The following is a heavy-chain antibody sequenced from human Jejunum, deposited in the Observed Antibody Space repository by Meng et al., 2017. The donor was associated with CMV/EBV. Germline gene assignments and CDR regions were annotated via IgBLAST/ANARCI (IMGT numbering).Heavy chain of an antibody. CDR1: GDSINNYY. CDR2: FYSSDTY. Sequence: PLQESGPGLVKPSEPLSLTCNVSGDSINNYYWSWIRQSAEKGLEWIGRFYSSDTYNYHPSLNSRVTMSLDTSKNQFSLNLRSVTAADTAIYYCARGPGASTREGFDYWGLGTLVTVSS. D-gene: IGHD1-26*01. J-gene: IGHJ4*02. CDR3: ARGPGASTREGFDY. V-gene: IGHV4-4*07.